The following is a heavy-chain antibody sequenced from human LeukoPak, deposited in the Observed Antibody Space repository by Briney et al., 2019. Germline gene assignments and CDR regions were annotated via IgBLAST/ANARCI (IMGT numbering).Heavy chain of an antibody. CDR3: ARGAYGDYDS. CDR2: ITQTGGTA. Sequence: GGSLRLSCVASGFTFSAFGASWVRQAPGKGLEWVSSITQTGGTAYYAESARGRFTISRDNSKNTLFLQMNSLTVGDTAVHYCARGAYGDYDSWGQGTLVTVSS. J-gene: IGHJ5*01. V-gene: IGHV3-23*01. CDR1: GFTFSAFG. D-gene: IGHD4-17*01.